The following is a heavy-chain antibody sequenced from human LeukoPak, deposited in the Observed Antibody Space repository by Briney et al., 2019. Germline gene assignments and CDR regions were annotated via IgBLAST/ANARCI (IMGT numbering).Heavy chain of an antibody. CDR2: IRYDGSNK. Sequence: GGSLRLSCAASGFTFSSYGMHWVRQAPGKGLEWVAFIRYDGSNKYYADSVKGRFTISRDKSKSTLYLQMNSLRAEDTAVYYCTKDKWPPRPPENAWYFDYWGQGTLVTVSS. J-gene: IGHJ4*02. CDR3: TKDKWPPRPPENAWYFDY. V-gene: IGHV3-30*02. CDR1: GFTFSSYG. D-gene: IGHD5-12*01.